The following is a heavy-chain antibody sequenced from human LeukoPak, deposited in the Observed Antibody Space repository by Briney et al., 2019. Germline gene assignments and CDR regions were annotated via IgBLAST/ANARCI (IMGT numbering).Heavy chain of an antibody. D-gene: IGHD1-1*01. J-gene: IGHJ6*02. Sequence: GGSLRLSCAASGFTFSDYYISWIRQAPGKGLEWVSYISSSGSTIYYADSVKGRFTISRDNAKNSLYLQMNSLRAEDTAVYYCARVPGTTSYYYYGMDVWGQGTTVTVSS. CDR3: ARVPGTTSYYYYGMDV. CDR2: ISSSGSTI. V-gene: IGHV3-11*01. CDR1: GFTFSDYY.